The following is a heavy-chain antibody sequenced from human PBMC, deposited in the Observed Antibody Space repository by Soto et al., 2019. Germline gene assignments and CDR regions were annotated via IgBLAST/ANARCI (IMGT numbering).Heavy chain of an antibody. J-gene: IGHJ4*01. Sequence: SETLSLTCTVSGVSISSYYWSWIRQPPGKGLEWIGYIYYSGSTNYNPSLKSRVTISVDTSKNQFSLKLSSVTAADTAVYYCARHRYSYGVYYFDYWG. D-gene: IGHD5-18*01. CDR3: ARHRYSYGVYYFDY. CDR2: IYYSGST. CDR1: GVSISSYY. V-gene: IGHV4-59*08.